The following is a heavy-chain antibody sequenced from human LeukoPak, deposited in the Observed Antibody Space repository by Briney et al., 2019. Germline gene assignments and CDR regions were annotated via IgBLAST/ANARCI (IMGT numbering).Heavy chain of an antibody. V-gene: IGHV4-59*01. Sequence: SETLSLTCTVSGGSISSYYWSWIRQPPGKGLEWIGYIYYSGSTNYNPSLKSRVTISVDTSKNQFSLKLSSVTAADTAVYYCARPDYDILTGYSPGAFDIWGQGTMVTVSS. D-gene: IGHD3-9*01. J-gene: IGHJ3*02. CDR1: GGSISSYY. CDR2: IYYSGST. CDR3: ARPDYDILTGYSPGAFDI.